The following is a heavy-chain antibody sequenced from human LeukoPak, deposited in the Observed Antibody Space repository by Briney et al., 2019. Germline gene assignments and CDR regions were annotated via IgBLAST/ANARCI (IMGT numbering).Heavy chain of an antibody. Sequence: GASVKVSCKASGGTFSSYAISWVRQAPGQGLEWMGGIIPIFGTANYAQKFQGRVTITADESTSTAYMELSSLRSEDTAVYYCARDLPPIAAAGKAPHYYYYMDVWGKGTTVTVSS. J-gene: IGHJ6*03. CDR3: ARDLPPIAAAGKAPHYYYYMDV. V-gene: IGHV1-69*13. CDR2: IIPIFGTA. CDR1: GGTFSSYA. D-gene: IGHD6-13*01.